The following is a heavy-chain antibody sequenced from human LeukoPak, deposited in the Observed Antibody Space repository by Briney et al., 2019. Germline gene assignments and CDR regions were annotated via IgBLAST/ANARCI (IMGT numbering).Heavy chain of an antibody. V-gene: IGHV4-39*07. Sequence: SETLSLTCAVYGGSLSGYYWGWIRQPPGKGLEWIGSIYYSGSTYYNPSLKSRVTISVDTSKNQFSLKLSSVTAADTAVYYCARVGYNWNDVVIGYYFDYWGQGTLVTVSS. D-gene: IGHD1-20*01. J-gene: IGHJ4*02. CDR2: IYYSGST. CDR3: ARVGYNWNDVVIGYYFDY. CDR1: GGSLSGYY.